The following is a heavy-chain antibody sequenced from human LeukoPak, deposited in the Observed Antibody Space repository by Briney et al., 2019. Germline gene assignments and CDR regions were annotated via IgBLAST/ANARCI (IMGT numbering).Heavy chain of an antibody. CDR3: AKGGSYAPLDY. CDR2: ISDSGGDS. Sequence: PGGSLRLSCTASGFTFSSSAMTWVRQAPGKGLEWVSAISDSGGDSIYTYSVKDRFTISRDNSKNTLYLQMNSLRAEDTALYYCAKGGSYAPLDYWGQGTLVTVSS. J-gene: IGHJ4*02. D-gene: IGHD1-26*01. CDR1: GFTFSSSA. V-gene: IGHV3-23*01.